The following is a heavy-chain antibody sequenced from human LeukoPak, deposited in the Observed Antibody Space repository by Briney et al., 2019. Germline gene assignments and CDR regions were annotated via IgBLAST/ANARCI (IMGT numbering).Heavy chain of an antibody. CDR1: GGSISSYY. J-gene: IGHJ6*02. Sequence: SETLSLTCTVSGGSISSYYWSWIRQPPGKGLEWIGYIYYSGSTNYNPSLKSRVTISVDTSKNQFSLKLSSVTAADTAVYYCARRYYYYGMDVWGQGTTVTVSS. V-gene: IGHV4-59*08. CDR3: ARRYYYYGMDV. CDR2: IYYSGST.